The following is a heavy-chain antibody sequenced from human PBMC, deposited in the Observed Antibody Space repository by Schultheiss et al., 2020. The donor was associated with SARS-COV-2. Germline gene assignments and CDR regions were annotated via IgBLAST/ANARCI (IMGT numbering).Heavy chain of an antibody. CDR1: GVSVSSYC. CDR3: ARRRSDGNWYLDT. Sequence: SETLSLTCNVSGVSVSSYCWNWIRQLPGKGLEWIGFIHDSGSTNYNPSLKSRVTILVDTPKNQFSLKLTSVTAADTAVYYCARRRSDGNWYLDTWGQGTLVTVSS. J-gene: IGHJ4*02. CDR2: IHDSGST. V-gene: IGHV4-59*08. D-gene: IGHD4-23*01.